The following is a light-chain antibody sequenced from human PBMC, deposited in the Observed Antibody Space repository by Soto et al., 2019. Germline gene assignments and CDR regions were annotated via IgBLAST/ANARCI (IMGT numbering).Light chain of an antibody. CDR1: QDIRND. Sequence: GDRVTITCRASQDIRNDLGWYQQKPGTAPKLLIYGASTLQSGVPSRFSGSGSGTDFTLTINSLQPGDFATYYCLKDYSYPRTFGQGTKVEVK. CDR3: LKDYSYPRT. CDR2: GAS. V-gene: IGKV1-6*01. J-gene: IGKJ1*01.